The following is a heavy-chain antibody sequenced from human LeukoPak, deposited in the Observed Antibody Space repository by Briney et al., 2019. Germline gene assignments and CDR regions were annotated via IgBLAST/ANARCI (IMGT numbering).Heavy chain of an antibody. CDR1: GFTFSSYG. CDR3: ARDPYYDILTGYYYGMDV. D-gene: IGHD3-9*01. Sequence: GGSLRLSCAASGFTFSSYGMHWVRQAPGKGLEWVAVIWYDGSNKYYADSVKGRFTISRDNSKNTLNLQMNSLRAEDTAVYYCARDPYYDILTGYYYGMDVWGQGTTVTVSS. J-gene: IGHJ6*02. V-gene: IGHV3-33*01. CDR2: IWYDGSNK.